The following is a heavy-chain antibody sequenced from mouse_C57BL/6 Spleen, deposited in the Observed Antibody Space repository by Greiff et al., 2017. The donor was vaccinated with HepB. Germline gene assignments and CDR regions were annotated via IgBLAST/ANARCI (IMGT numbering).Heavy chain of an antibody. CDR1: GYAFTNYL. D-gene: IGHD2-5*01. Sequence: QVQLKESGAELVRPGTSVKVSCKASGYAFTNYLIEWVKQRPGQGLEWIGVINPGSGGTNYNEKFKGKATLTADKSSSTAYMQLSSLTSEDSAVYFCARSGYSNYAFDYWGQGTTLTVSS. V-gene: IGHV1-54*01. CDR2: INPGSGGT. J-gene: IGHJ2*01. CDR3: ARSGYSNYAFDY.